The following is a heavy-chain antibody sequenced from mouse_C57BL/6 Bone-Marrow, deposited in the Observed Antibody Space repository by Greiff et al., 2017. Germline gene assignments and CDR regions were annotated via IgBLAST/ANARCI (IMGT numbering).Heavy chain of an antibody. Sequence: QVHVKQPGAELVKPGASVKLSCKASGYTFTSYWMHWVQQRPGQGLEWIGMIHPNSGSTNYNEKFKSKATLTVDKSSSTAYMQLSSLTSEDAAVYYCARGGYGSSYPHYWYFDVWGTGTTVTVSS. CDR2: IHPNSGST. CDR1: GYTFTSYW. J-gene: IGHJ1*03. D-gene: IGHD1-1*01. V-gene: IGHV1-64*01. CDR3: ARGGYGSSYPHYWYFDV.